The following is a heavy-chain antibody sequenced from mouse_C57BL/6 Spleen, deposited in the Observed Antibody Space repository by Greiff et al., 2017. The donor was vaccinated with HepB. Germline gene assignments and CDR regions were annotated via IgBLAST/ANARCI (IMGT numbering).Heavy chain of an antibody. CDR1: GYAFSSSW. CDR3: ARGYDGYYPYFDY. CDR2: IYPGDGDT. Sequence: QVQLKQSGPELVKPGASVKISCKASGYAFSSSWMNWVKQRPGKGLEWIGRIYPGDGDTNYNGKFKGKATLTADKSSSTAYMQLSSLTSEDSAVYFCARGYDGYYPYFDYWGQGTTLTVSS. D-gene: IGHD2-3*01. V-gene: IGHV1-82*01. J-gene: IGHJ2*01.